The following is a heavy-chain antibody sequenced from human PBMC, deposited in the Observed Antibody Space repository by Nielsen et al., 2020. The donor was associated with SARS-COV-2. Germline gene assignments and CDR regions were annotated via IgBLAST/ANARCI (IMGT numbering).Heavy chain of an antibody. CDR1: GFTFDDYA. Sequence: SLKISCAASGFTFDDYAMHWVRQAPGKGLEWVSGISWNSGSIGYADSVKGRFTISGGNAKNSLYLQMNSLRAEDTALYYCAKSVGYLRYFDYWGQGTLVTVSS. CDR3: AKSVGYLRYFDY. V-gene: IGHV3-9*01. J-gene: IGHJ4*02. D-gene: IGHD3-22*01. CDR2: ISWNSGSI.